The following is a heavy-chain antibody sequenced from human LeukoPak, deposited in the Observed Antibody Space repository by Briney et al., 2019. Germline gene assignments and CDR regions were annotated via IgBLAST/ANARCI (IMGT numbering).Heavy chain of an antibody. D-gene: IGHD6-13*01. Sequence: ASVKVSCKASGYTFTSYGISWVRQAPGQGLEWMGWIGAYNGNTNYTQKLQGRVTMTTDTSTSTAYMELRSLRSDDTAVYYCARVLLGYSSSWYGTGDYWGQGTLVTVSS. J-gene: IGHJ4*02. CDR1: GYTFTSYG. CDR3: ARVLLGYSSSWYGTGDY. CDR2: IGAYNGNT. V-gene: IGHV1-18*01.